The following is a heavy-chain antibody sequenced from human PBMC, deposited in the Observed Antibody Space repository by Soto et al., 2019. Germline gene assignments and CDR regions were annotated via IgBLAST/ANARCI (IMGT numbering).Heavy chain of an antibody. CDR2: IYYSGST. D-gene: IGHD5-18*01. CDR3: ASGGYSYGSYYFDY. Sequence: SETLSLTCTVSGGSISSGGYYWSWIRQHPGKGLEWIGYIYYSGSTYYNPSLKSRVTISVDTSKNQFSLKLSSVTAADTAVYYCASGGYSYGSYYFDYWGQGTLATVSS. CDR1: GGSISSGGYY. J-gene: IGHJ4*02. V-gene: IGHV4-31*03.